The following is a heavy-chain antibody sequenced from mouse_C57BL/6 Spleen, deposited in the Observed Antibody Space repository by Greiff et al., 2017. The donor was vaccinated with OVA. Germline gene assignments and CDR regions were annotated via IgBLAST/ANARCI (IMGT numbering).Heavy chain of an antibody. CDR3: ARWGFITTVNYFDY. V-gene: IGHV1-53*01. Sequence: QVQLQQSGTELVKPGASVKLSCKASGYTFTSYWMHWVKQRPGQGLEWIGNINPSNGGTNYNEKFKSKATLTVDKSSSTAYMQLSSLTSEDSAVYYCARWGFITTVNYFDYWGQGTTLTVSS. D-gene: IGHD1-1*01. J-gene: IGHJ2*01. CDR2: INPSNGGT. CDR1: GYTFTSYW.